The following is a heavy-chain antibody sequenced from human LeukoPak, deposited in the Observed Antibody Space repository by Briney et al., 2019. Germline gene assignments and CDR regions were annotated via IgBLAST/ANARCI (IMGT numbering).Heavy chain of an antibody. CDR2: INPNSGGT. D-gene: IGHD3-3*01. J-gene: IGHJ6*03. Sequence: GASVKVSCNASGYTFINYYIHWVRQAPGQGLEWMGWINPNSGGTNYAQKFQDRVTMTRDTSINNVYMDLGRLSSDDVAVSYCARDSQKRTYYGCWSRGYYMDVWGKGTTVIVSS. CDR3: ARDSQKRTYYGCWSRGYYMDV. CDR1: GYTFINYY. V-gene: IGHV1-2*02.